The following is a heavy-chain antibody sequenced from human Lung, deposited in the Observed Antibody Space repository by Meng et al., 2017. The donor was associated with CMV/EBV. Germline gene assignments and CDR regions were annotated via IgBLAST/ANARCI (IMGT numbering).Heavy chain of an antibody. Sequence: SGPTLVXPTQTLTLTCAFSGFSLSTSGVGVGWIRQPPGKALEWLALIYWDDDKRYSPSLRSRLTITKDTSKNQVVLTMTNMDPVDTATYYCAHRPHYYASGGPGWFDPWAQGTLATVPS. CDR1: GFSLSTSGVG. CDR3: AHRPHYYASGGPGWFDP. CDR2: IYWDDDK. D-gene: IGHD3-10*01. J-gene: IGHJ5*02. V-gene: IGHV2-5*02.